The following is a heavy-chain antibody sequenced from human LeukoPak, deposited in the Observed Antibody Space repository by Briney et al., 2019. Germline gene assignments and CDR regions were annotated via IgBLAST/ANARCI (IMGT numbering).Heavy chain of an antibody. V-gene: IGHV3-20*04. CDR3: ARVSDISVAAYFDY. CDR1: GFTFDDYG. Sequence: RTGGSLRLSCAASGFTFDDYGLSWVRQAPGEGLEWVSTINWNGGSTGYADSVKGRFTISRDNAKNSLYLQMNSLRAEDTALYYCARVSDISVAAYFDYWGQGTLVTVSS. D-gene: IGHD6-19*01. CDR2: INWNGGST. J-gene: IGHJ4*02.